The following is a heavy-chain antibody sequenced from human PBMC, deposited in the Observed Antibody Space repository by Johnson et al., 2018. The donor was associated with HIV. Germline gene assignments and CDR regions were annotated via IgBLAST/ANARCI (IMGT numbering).Heavy chain of an antibody. J-gene: IGHJ3*01. D-gene: IGHD1-26*01. CDR2: TSFDERGK. Sequence: QVQLVESGGGLVQPGGSLRLACVASGFTFNRYGLHWVRQAPGKGLEWVATTSFDERGKHYTDSVKGRFTISRDNSKNALYLQLNSLRPEDTAVYYGARDGAIAGAATEALDLWGQGTMVIVSS. CDR1: GFTFNRYG. V-gene: IGHV3-30*04. CDR3: ARDGAIAGAATEALDL.